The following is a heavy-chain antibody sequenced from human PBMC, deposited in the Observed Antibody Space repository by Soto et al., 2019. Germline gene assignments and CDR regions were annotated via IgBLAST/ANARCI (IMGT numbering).Heavy chain of an antibody. CDR3: AXKLELRGSYYYYYDMDV. D-gene: IGHD1-7*01. J-gene: IGHJ6*02. Sequence: GSSVKVSCKASGYTFTDYYMHWVLQAPGQGLEGMGWINPNSGGTNYAQKFQGRVTMTRDTSISTAYMELSRLRSDDTAVYYCAXKLELRGSYYYYYDMDVWGQGTTVTVSS. CDR1: GYTFTDYY. CDR2: INPNSGGT. V-gene: IGHV1-2*02.